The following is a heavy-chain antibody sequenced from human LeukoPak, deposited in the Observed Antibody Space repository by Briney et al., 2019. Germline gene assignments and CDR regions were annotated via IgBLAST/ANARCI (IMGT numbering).Heavy chain of an antibody. D-gene: IGHD3-10*01. Sequence: GGSLRLSCAASGFTFSSYAMSWVRQAPGKGLEWVSSISNSGSFTYFADSVKGRFTISRDNSKNTLFLQMNSLRADDTAVYYCAGMLRGVINPCDHWGQGTLVTVSS. J-gene: IGHJ4*02. CDR2: ISNSGSFT. V-gene: IGHV3-23*01. CDR1: GFTFSSYA. CDR3: AGMLRGVINPCDH.